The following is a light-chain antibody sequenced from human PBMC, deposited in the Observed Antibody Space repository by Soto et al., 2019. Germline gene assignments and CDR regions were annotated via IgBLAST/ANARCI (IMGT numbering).Light chain of an antibody. CDR1: QDIRNE. V-gene: IGKV1-6*01. J-gene: IGKJ1*01. CDR2: AAS. CDR3: LQDYNYPRK. Sequence: AIQMTQSPSSLSASVGDRVTITCRASQDIRNELGWYQQKPGKAPKVLIYAASHLQSGVPSRFSGSGSGTDFTLTISSLQPEDFATYYCLQDYNYPRKFGQGTKV.